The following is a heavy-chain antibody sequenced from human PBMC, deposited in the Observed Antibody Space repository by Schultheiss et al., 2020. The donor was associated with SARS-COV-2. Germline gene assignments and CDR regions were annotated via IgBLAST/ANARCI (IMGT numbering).Heavy chain of an antibody. J-gene: IGHJ4*02. V-gene: IGHV4-61*08. CDR2: IYYSGST. Sequence: SETLSLTCTVSGGSISSGGYYWSWIRQPPGKGLEWFGYIYYSGSTNYNPSLKSRVTISVDTSKNQFSLKLSSVTAADTAVYYCARGRITMVQGVITGFDYWGQGTLVTVSS. CDR3: ARGRITMVQGVITGFDY. CDR1: GGSISSGGYY. D-gene: IGHD3-10*01.